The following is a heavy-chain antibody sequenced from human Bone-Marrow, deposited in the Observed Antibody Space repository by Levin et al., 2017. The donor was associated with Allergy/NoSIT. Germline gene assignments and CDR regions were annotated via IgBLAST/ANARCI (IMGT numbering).Heavy chain of an antibody. V-gene: IGHV3-30*18. CDR3: AKDQDPNYFDY. J-gene: IGHJ4*02. Sequence: GGSLRLSCAASGFTFSSYGMHWVRQAPGKGLEWVAVISYDGSNKYYADSVKGRFTISRDNSKNTLYLQMNSLRAEDTAVYYCAKDQDPNYFDYWGQGTLVTVSS. CDR1: GFTFSSYG. CDR2: ISYDGSNK.